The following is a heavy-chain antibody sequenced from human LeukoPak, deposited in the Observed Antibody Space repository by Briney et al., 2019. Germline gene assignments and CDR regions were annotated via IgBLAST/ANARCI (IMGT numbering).Heavy chain of an antibody. V-gene: IGHV3-49*03. CDR2: IRSKAYGCTT. Sequence: GGSLRLSCTASGFTFGDYAMSWFRQAPGKGLEWVGFIRSKAYGCTTEYAASVKGRFTISRDDSKSIAYLQMNSLKTEDTAVYYCTRRWYYSEPDDYWGQGTLVTVSS. J-gene: IGHJ4*02. CDR1: GFTFGDYA. D-gene: IGHD3-10*01. CDR3: TRRWYYSEPDDY.